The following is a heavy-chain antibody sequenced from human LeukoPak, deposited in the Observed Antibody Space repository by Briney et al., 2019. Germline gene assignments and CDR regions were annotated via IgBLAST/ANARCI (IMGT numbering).Heavy chain of an antibody. CDR2: IIPILGIA. CDR3: ARDRGYSYGYQKLDY. V-gene: IGHV1-69*04. Sequence: AGGSLRLSCSASGFTFSSYAISWVRQAPGQGLEWMGRIIPILGIANYAQKFQGRVTITADKSTSTAYMELSSLRSEDTAVYYCARDRGYSYGYQKLDYWGQGTLVTVSS. CDR1: GFTFSSYA. D-gene: IGHD5-18*01. J-gene: IGHJ4*02.